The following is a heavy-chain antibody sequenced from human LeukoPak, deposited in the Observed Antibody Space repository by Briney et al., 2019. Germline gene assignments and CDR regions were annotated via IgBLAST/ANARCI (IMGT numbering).Heavy chain of an antibody. D-gene: IGHD2-15*01. CDR3: AREDIVVVVAAYYYYGMDV. CDR2: IYSGGST. J-gene: IGHJ6*02. Sequence: GGSLRLSCAASGFTVSSNYMSWVRQAPGKGLEWVSVIYSGGSTYYADSVKGRFTISRDNSKNTLYLQMNSLRAEDTAVYYCAREDIVVVVAAYYYYGMDVWGQGTTVTVSS. CDR1: GFTVSSNY. V-gene: IGHV3-66*01.